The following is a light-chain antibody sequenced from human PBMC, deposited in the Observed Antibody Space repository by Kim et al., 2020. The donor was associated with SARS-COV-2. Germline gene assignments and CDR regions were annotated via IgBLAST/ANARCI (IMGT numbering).Light chain of an antibody. J-gene: IGLJ3*02. CDR2: GKN. V-gene: IGLV3-19*01. Sequence: ALGQTVRITCQGDSLRSYYATWYQQKPGQAPILVIFGKNNRPSGIPDRFSGSTSGNTASLTITGTQAGDEADYYCNSRDSNDNVVFGGGTRLTVL. CDR1: SLRSYY. CDR3: NSRDSNDNVV.